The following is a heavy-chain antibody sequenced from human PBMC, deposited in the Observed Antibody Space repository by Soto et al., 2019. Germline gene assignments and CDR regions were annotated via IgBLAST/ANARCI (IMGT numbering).Heavy chain of an antibody. CDR1: GFTFSSYG. Sequence: QVYLVESGGGVVQPGGSLRLSCAASGFTFSSYGMHWVRQAAGKGPEWVAVVWNDGNTKYYADSVKGRFTISRDNSKNTVYLQMNNLRAEDTAVYYCARDKGFYDHVWGSYRSAFDYWGRGTLVAASS. J-gene: IGHJ4*02. D-gene: IGHD3-16*02. CDR3: ARDKGFYDHVWGSYRSAFDY. CDR2: VWNDGNTK. V-gene: IGHV3-33*01.